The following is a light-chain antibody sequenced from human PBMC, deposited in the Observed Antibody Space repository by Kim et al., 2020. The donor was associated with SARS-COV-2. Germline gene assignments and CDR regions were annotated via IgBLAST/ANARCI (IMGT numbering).Light chain of an antibody. Sequence: DIQMTQSPCTLSASVGDRVTITCRASQNINIWLAWYQHKPGTAPKLLIYKASRLESGVPSRFSGSASGTEFTLTISSLQPDDFATYYCQQYESYPYTFGQGTKLEI. V-gene: IGKV1-5*03. CDR1: QNINIW. J-gene: IGKJ2*01. CDR2: KAS. CDR3: QQYESYPYT.